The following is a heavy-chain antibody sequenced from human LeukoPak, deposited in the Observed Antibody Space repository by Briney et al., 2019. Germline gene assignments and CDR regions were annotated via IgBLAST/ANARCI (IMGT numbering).Heavy chain of an antibody. Sequence: SETLSLTCTVSGGSISSDYWSWIRQPPGKGLEWIGYIYYSGSTSYNPSLKSRVTISIDTSKNQFSLKLDSVTAADTAVYYCARVPGSDWFFDYWGQGTLVTVSS. J-gene: IGHJ4*02. CDR1: GGSISSDY. V-gene: IGHV4-59*01. D-gene: IGHD6-19*01. CDR3: ARVPGSDWFFDY. CDR2: IYYSGST.